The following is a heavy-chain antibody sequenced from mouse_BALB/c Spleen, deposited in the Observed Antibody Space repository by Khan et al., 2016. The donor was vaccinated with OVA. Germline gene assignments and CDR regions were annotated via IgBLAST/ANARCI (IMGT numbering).Heavy chain of an antibody. CDR2: ISSGGST. CDR3: AREGTAGRFAY. V-gene: IGHV5-6-5*01. D-gene: IGHD3-3*01. J-gene: IGHJ3*01. CDR1: GFTFSSYA. Sequence: EVELVESGGGLVKPGGSLKLSCAASGFTFSSYAMPWVRQTPEKRLEWVASISSGGSTYYPDSVKGRITISRDKDRNIMYLQMSSLRSEDTSMYYWAREGTAGRFAYWGQGTLVTVSA.